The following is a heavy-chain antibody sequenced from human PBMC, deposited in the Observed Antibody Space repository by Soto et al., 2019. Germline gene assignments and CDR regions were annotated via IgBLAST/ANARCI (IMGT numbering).Heavy chain of an antibody. J-gene: IGHJ5*02. V-gene: IGHV5-51*01. CDR3: ARSEMLSGWFDP. D-gene: IGHD2-8*01. CDR2: IYPADSDT. CDR1: GYSFNNYW. Sequence: GESLKISCQGSGYSFNNYWLGWVRQVPGKGLEWMGSIYPADSDTRYSPSFEGQVTISADRSISTAYLQWNSLRASDTAMYYCARSEMLSGWFDPWGQGTQVTVSS.